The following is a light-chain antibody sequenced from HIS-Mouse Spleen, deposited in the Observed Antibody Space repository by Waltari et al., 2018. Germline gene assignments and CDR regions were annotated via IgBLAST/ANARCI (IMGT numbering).Light chain of an antibody. CDR2: QAS. V-gene: IGLV3-1*01. J-gene: IGLJ2*01. Sequence: SYELTQPPSVSVSPGQTASITCSGDKLGDKYACWYKRKPGQSPVLVIYQASKRPSGILDRFTVCSSGNTATLTISGTQAMDEADYYCQAWDSSYSVFGGGTKLTVL. CDR1: KLGDKY. CDR3: QAWDSSYSV.